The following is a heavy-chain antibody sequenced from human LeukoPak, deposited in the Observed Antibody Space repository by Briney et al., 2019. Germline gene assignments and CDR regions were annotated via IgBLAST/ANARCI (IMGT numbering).Heavy chain of an antibody. CDR2: IYYSGST. D-gene: IGHD1-14*01. V-gene: IGHV4-39*01. J-gene: IGHJ4*02. CDR1: GGSISSSSYY. CDR3: ARWQINLYYFDY. Sequence: NSSETLSLTCTVSGGSISSSSYYWGWIRQPLGKGLEWIGSIYYSGSTYYNPSLKSRVTISVDTSKNQFSLKLSSVTAADTAVYYCARWQINLYYFDYWGQGTLVTVSS.